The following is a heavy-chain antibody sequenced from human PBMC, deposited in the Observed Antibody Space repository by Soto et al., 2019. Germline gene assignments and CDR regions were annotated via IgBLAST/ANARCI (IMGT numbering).Heavy chain of an antibody. D-gene: IGHD2-21*02. J-gene: IGHJ4*02. Sequence: GGSLRLSCAASGFTFSSYGMHWVRQAPGKGLEWVAAICYGGSNKYYADSVKGRFTISRDNSKNTLYPQMNSLRAEDTAVYYCAKDPSYCGGDCYSPLDYWGQGTLVTVSS. V-gene: IGHV3-33*06. CDR2: ICYGGSNK. CDR3: AKDPSYCGGDCYSPLDY. CDR1: GFTFSSYG.